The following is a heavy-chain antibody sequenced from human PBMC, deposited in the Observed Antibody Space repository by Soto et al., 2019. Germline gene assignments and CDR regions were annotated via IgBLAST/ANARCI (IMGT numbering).Heavy chain of an antibody. Sequence: QVQLVESGGGVVQPGRSLRLSCAASGFTFSSYGMHWVRQAPGKGLEWVAVISYDGSNKYYADSVKGRFTISRDNSKNTLYLQMNSLRAEDTAVYYCAKGQYLDFWSGCRDWGQGTLVTVSS. V-gene: IGHV3-30*18. CDR2: ISYDGSNK. CDR1: GFTFSSYG. CDR3: AKGQYLDFWSGCRD. J-gene: IGHJ4*02. D-gene: IGHD3-3*01.